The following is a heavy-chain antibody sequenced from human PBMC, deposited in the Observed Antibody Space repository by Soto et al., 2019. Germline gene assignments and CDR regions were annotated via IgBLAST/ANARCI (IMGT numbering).Heavy chain of an antibody. CDR3: AKDGRQQRTSSYWYFDL. Sequence: EVQLLESGGGLVQPGGSLRLSCAASGFTFSSHGMSWVRQAPGKGLEWVSAISGSGGSTYYADSVKGRFTISRDNSKNTLYLQMNSLRAEDTAVYYCAKDGRQQRTSSYWYFDLWGRGTLVTVSS. CDR1: GFTFSSHG. D-gene: IGHD6-13*01. J-gene: IGHJ2*01. V-gene: IGHV3-23*01. CDR2: ISGSGGST.